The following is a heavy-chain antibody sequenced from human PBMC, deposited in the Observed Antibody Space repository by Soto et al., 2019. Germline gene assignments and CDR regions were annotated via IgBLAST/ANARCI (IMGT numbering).Heavy chain of an antibody. J-gene: IGHJ4*02. V-gene: IGHV3-7*01. CDR3: ARDSSFVNCFDY. D-gene: IGHD6-6*01. CDR1: GFIFRDFW. Sequence: GGSLRLSCAASGFIFRDFWMSWVRQAPGKGLEWVANLKPDGSDKYFADSVKGRFTVSRDNSKDTLYLQMNSLRTEDTAFYYCARDSSFVNCFDYWGQGTLVTVSS. CDR2: LKPDGSDK.